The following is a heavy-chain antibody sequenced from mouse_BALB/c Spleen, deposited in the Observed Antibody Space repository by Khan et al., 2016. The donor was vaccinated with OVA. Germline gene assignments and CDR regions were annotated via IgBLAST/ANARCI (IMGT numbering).Heavy chain of an antibody. CDR3: ARGNYYGYYFDY. D-gene: IGHD1-1*01. V-gene: IGHV3-2*02. J-gene: IGHJ2*01. CDR1: GYSITSGYA. Sequence: DAKLQESGPGLVKPSQSLSLTCTVTGYSITSGYAWNWIRQFPGNKLEWMGYISYSGVTSYTPSLKSRISITRDTSKNQFFLQLNSVTTEDTATYFCARGNYYGYYFDYWGQGTTLTVSS. CDR2: ISYSGVT.